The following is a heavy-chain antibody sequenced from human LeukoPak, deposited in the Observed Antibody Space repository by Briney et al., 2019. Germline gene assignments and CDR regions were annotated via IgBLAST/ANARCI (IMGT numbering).Heavy chain of an antibody. V-gene: IGHV1-18*01. CDR2: ISAYNGNT. CDR3: AGTEILTGYYSLDY. Sequence: ASVKVSCKASGYTFTSYDINWVRQAPGQGLEWMGWISAYNGNTNYAQKLQGRVTMTTDTSTSTAYMELRSLRSDDTAVYYCAGTEILTGYYSLDYWGQGTLVTVSS. J-gene: IGHJ4*02. D-gene: IGHD3-9*01. CDR1: GYTFTSYD.